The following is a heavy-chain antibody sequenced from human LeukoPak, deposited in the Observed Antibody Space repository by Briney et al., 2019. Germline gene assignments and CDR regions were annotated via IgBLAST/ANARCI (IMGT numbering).Heavy chain of an antibody. D-gene: IGHD3-16*01. V-gene: IGHV4-59*01. CDR3: ARGRYGWLPFDY. Sequence: SETLSLTCTVSGGSMSSYYWSWIRQPPGKGLEWIGYIYYSGSTNYNPSLKSRVTISVDTSKNQFILKLSSVTAADTAVYYCARGRYGWLPFDYWGQGTLVTVSS. CDR1: GGSMSSYY. CDR2: IYYSGST. J-gene: IGHJ4*02.